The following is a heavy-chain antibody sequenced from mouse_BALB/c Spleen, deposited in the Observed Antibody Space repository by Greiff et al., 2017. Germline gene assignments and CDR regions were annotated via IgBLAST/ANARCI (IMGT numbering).Heavy chain of an antibody. CDR1: EYEFPSHD. J-gene: IGHJ3*01. CDR2: INSDGGST. CDR3: AKQGYRYSWFDY. Sequence: EVNLVESGGGLVQPGESLKLSCESNEYEFPSHDMSWVRKTPEKRLELVAAINSDGGSTYYPDTMERRFIISRDNTKKTLYLQMSSLKSEDTALYYCAKQGYRYSWFDYWGQGTLVTVSA. D-gene: IGHD2-14*01. V-gene: IGHV5-2*01.